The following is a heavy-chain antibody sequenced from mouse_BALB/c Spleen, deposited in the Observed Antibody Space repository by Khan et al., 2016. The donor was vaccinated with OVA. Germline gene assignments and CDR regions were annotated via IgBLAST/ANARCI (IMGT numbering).Heavy chain of an antibody. Sequence: QVQLQQSGAELVKPGASVKLSCKASGYTFTSYYMYWVKQRPGQGLEWIGEINPSNGGTNFNEKFKSKVTLTVDKSSSTAYMQLSSLTSEDSAVYYCTRSGYGTFTYWGQGTLVTVSA. CDR1: GYTFTSYY. V-gene: IGHV1S81*02. D-gene: IGHD2-1*01. CDR3: TRSGYGTFTY. J-gene: IGHJ3*01. CDR2: INPSNGGT.